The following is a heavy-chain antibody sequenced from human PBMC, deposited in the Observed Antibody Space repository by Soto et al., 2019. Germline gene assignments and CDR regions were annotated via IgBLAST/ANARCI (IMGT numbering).Heavy chain of an antibody. V-gene: IGHV3-7*01. Sequence: QPGGSLRLSCPASGFTFSNYLMTWVRQSPGKGLEWVANIKEDGSEKHYVDSVKGRFTISRDNAKNSLYLQTNSLRVEDTAVYFCSRDVVVGAKALNYWGQGALVTVSS. J-gene: IGHJ4*02. CDR3: SRDVVVGAKALNY. CDR2: IKEDGSEK. D-gene: IGHD2-15*01. CDR1: GFTFSNYL.